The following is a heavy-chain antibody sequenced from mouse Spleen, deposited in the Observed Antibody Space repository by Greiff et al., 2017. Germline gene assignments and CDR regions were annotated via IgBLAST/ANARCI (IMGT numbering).Heavy chain of an antibody. V-gene: IGHV2-6-1*01. CDR3: ARHRGTTVDWYFDV. Sequence: VKLVESGPGLVAPSQSLSITCTISGFSLTSYGVHWVRQPPGKGLEWLVVIWSDGSTTYNSALKSRLSISKDNSKSQVFLKMNSLQTDDTAMYYCARHRGTTVDWYFDVWGAGTTVTVSS. J-gene: IGHJ1*01. D-gene: IGHD1-1*01. CDR1: GFSLTSYG. CDR2: IWSDGST.